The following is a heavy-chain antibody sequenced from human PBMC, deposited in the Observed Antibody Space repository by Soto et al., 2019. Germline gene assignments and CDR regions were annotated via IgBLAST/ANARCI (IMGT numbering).Heavy chain of an antibody. J-gene: IGHJ6*02. CDR3: ARDRVVVVTADPYYYYGMDV. Sequence: PXGSLRLSCAASGFTFSSYSVNGVRQAPGKGLEWVSSISSSSSYIYYADSVKGRFTISRDNAKNSLYLQMNSLRAEDTAVYYCARDRVVVVTADPYYYYGMDVWGQGTTVTVSS. CDR1: GFTFSSYS. D-gene: IGHD2-2*01. CDR2: ISSSSSYI. V-gene: IGHV3-21*01.